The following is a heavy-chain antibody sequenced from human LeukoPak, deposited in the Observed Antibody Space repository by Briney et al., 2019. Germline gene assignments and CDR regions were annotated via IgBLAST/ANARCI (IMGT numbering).Heavy chain of an antibody. Sequence: GRFLRLSCAASGLTFSSYAMHWVRQAPGKGLEWVAVISYDGSNKYYADSVKGRFTISGDKSKNTLYLQMNSLRPEDTAFYYCARGPGPIAGAKNPFDIWGQGTMVTVSS. D-gene: IGHD1-26*01. CDR2: ISYDGSNK. CDR1: GLTFSSYA. CDR3: ARGPGPIAGAKNPFDI. V-gene: IGHV3-30*01. J-gene: IGHJ3*02.